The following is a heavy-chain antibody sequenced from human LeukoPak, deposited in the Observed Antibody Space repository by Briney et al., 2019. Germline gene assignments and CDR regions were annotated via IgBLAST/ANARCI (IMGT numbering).Heavy chain of an antibody. CDR2: IIPIFGTA. CDR1: GGTFSSYA. Sequence: SVKVSCKASGGTFSSYAISWVRQAPGQGLEWTGGIIPIFGTANYAQKFQGRVTITTDESTSTAYMELSSLRSEDTAVYYCARASPYFYCSGGSCYFHPWGQGTLVTASS. J-gene: IGHJ5*02. V-gene: IGHV1-69*05. D-gene: IGHD2-15*01. CDR3: ARASPYFYCSGGSCYFHP.